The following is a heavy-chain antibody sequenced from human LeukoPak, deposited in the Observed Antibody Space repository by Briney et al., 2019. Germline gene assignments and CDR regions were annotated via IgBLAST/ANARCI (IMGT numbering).Heavy chain of an antibody. CDR3: AREVIGSYSVAY. V-gene: IGHV1-18*01. J-gene: IGHJ4*02. CDR1: GYPFTSYG. Sequence: ASVKVSCKASGYPFTSYGITWVRQAPGQGLEWMGWISAYNGNTKYAQKPQGRVTMTTDTSTSTVHMELRSLRSDDTAVYYCAREVIGSYSVAYWGQGTLVTVSS. CDR2: ISAYNGNT. D-gene: IGHD1-26*01.